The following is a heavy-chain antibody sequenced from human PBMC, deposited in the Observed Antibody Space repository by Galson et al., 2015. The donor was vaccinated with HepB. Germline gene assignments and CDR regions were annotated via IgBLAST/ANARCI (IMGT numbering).Heavy chain of an antibody. CDR1: GFTFGNYA. Sequence: SLRLSCAASGFTFGNYAMPWVRQAPGKGLEWVSGIGDNGIDAYYADSVKGRFTISRDNSKNTMYLQMNSLRAEDTAVYYCARWRAANSVYWYFDLWGRGTLVTVSS. CDR2: IGDNGIDA. V-gene: IGHV3-23*01. CDR3: ARWRAANSVYWYFDL. J-gene: IGHJ2*01. D-gene: IGHD5/OR15-5a*01.